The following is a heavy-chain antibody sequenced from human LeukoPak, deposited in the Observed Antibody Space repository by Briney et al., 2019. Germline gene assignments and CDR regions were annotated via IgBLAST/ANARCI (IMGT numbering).Heavy chain of an antibody. CDR1: GGTFSSYA. D-gene: IGHD3-3*01. J-gene: IGHJ4*02. V-gene: IGHV1-69*05. CDR3: ARVGSEGRFLEYYYFDY. Sequence: ASVTVSFKASGGTFSSYAISWVRQAPGQGLEWMGGIIPIFGTANYAQKFQGRVTITTDESTSTAYMELSSLRSEDTAVYYCARVGSEGRFLEYYYFDYWGQGTLVTVSS. CDR2: IIPIFGTA.